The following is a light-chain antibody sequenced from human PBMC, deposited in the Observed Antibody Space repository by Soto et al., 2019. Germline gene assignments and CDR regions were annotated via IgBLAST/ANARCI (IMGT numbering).Light chain of an antibody. CDR2: DVN. V-gene: IGLV2-18*01. CDR1: TTDIDNYDS. CDR3: SLYSSNGSLI. J-gene: IGLJ1*01. Sequence: QSVLTQPPSVSGAPGQSVTISCTATTTDIDNYDSVSWYQQAPGTAPKLIIYDVNNRPSGAPDRFSGSTSGNTASLTISGLQAEDETDYFSSLYSSNGSLIFGPGPKVTVL.